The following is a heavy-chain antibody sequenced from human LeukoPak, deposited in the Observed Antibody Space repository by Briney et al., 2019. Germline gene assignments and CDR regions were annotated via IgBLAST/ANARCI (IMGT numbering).Heavy chain of an antibody. V-gene: IGHV3-23*01. CDR3: AKGVAARPRYFDY. CDR2: ISGSGGST. Sequence: GGSLRLSCAASGFTFSDYYMSWIRQAPGKGLEWVSAISGSGGSTYYADSVKGRFTISRDNSKNTLYLQMNSLRAEDTAVYYCAKGVAARPRYFDYWGQGTLVTVSS. CDR1: GFTFSDYY. J-gene: IGHJ4*02. D-gene: IGHD6-6*01.